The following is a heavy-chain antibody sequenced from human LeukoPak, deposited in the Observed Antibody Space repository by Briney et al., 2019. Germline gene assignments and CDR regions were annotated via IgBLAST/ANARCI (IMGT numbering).Heavy chain of an antibody. CDR2: INHSGST. Sequence: SETLSLTCAVYGGSFSGYYWSWIRQPPGKGLEWIGEINHSGSTNYNPSLKSRVTISVDTSKNQFSLKLSSVTAADTAVYYCASRTVSSSWYRGWFDPWGQGTLVTVSS. D-gene: IGHD6-13*01. J-gene: IGHJ5*02. CDR3: ASRTVSSSWYRGWFDP. V-gene: IGHV4-34*01. CDR1: GGSFSGYY.